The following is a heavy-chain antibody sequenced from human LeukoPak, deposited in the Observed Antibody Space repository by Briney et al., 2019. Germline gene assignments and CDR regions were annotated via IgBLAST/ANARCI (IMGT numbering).Heavy chain of an antibody. CDR3: TRGPNVYGSGRSWFDP. CDR2: INPKSGDT. CDR1: GYTFTSYD. D-gene: IGHD3-10*01. Sequence: ASVKVSCKASGYTFTSYDINWVRQAPGQGLEWMAWINPKSGDTNYLQKVQGRFTMTRDTSISTAYMELSRLRSDDTAVYYCTRGPNVYGSGRSWFDPWGQGTLVTVSS. V-gene: IGHV1-2*02. J-gene: IGHJ5*02.